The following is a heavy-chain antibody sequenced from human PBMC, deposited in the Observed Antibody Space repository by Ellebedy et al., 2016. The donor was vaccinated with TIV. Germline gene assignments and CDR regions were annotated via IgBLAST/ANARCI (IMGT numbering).Heavy chain of an antibody. CDR1: GFTFSTYW. CDR2: INQDGSQK. J-gene: IGHJ4*02. V-gene: IGHV3-7*03. D-gene: IGHD6-19*01. Sequence: GESLKISCAASGFTFSTYWMNWVRQAPGKGLEWVANINQDGSQKYYVGSAKGRFTISRDNAKNSLYLEMNSLRAEDTAVYYCAGGISVAGTSLGFWGQGTLVTVSS. CDR3: AGGISVAGTSLGF.